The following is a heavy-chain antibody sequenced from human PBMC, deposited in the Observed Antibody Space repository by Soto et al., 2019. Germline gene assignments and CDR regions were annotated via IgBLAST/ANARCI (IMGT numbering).Heavy chain of an antibody. Sequence: AAVKVSCKASGYTFTSYGISWVRQAPGQGLEWMGWISAYNGNTNYAQKLQGRVTMTTDTSTSTAYMELRSLRSDDTAVYYCARHYGSGSYLGSYFDYWGQGTLVTVSS. CDR2: ISAYNGNT. CDR1: GYTFTSYG. J-gene: IGHJ4*02. CDR3: ARHYGSGSYLGSYFDY. D-gene: IGHD3-10*01. V-gene: IGHV1-18*01.